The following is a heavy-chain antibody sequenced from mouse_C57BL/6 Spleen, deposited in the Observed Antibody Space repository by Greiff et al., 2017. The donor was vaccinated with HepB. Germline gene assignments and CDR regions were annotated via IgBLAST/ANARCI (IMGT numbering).Heavy chain of an antibody. CDR2: IDPSDSET. CDR1: GYTFTSYW. J-gene: IGHJ4*01. Sequence: QVQLQQPGAELVRPGSSVKLSCKASGYTFTSYWMHWVKQRPIQGLEWIGNIDPSDSETHYNQKFKDKATLTVDKSSSTAYTQLSSLTSEDSAVYYCARARYSNYGFYAMDYWGQGTSVTVSS. D-gene: IGHD2-5*01. V-gene: IGHV1-52*01. CDR3: ARARYSNYGFYAMDY.